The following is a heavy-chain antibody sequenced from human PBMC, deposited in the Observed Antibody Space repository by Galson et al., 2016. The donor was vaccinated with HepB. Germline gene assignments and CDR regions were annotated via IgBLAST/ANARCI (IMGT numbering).Heavy chain of an antibody. J-gene: IGHJ5*02. CDR2: IYPGDSET. CDR1: GYSFTSYW. V-gene: IGHV5-51*01. Sequence: QSGAEVKKPGESLKISCKGSGYSFTSYWIAWVRQMPGKGLEWMGIIYPGDSETRYSPSFQGQVTMSVDKSISTAYLQWSSLKASDTAMYYCARGGDYVGNWFDPWGQGTLVIVSS. CDR3: ARGGDYVGNWFDP. D-gene: IGHD4-17*01.